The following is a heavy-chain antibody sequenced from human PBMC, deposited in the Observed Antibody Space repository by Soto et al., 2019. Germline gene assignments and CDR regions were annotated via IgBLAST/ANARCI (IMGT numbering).Heavy chain of an antibody. J-gene: IGHJ4*02. CDR2: INSDGSST. D-gene: IGHD6-13*01. Sequence: EVQLVESGGGLVQPGGSLRLSCAASGFTFSNSWMHWVRQALGKGLVWVSRINSDGSSTSYADSVKGRFTISRDNAKNTLYLQMNSLRAEDTAVYYCASGLVEYSSSWYDYWGQGTLVTVSS. CDR1: GFTFSNSW. V-gene: IGHV3-74*01. CDR3: ASGLVEYSSSWYDY.